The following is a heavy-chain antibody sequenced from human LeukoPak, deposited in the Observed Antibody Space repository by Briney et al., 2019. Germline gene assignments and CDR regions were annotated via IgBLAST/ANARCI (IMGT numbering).Heavy chain of an antibody. D-gene: IGHD1-26*01. V-gene: IGHV3-30*03. Sequence: TGASLRLSCAASGFTFTSYGMHWVRQAPGKGLEWVALISSDGGNENYADSVRGRFTISRDNSKNTLYLQMNSLRAEDTAVYYCARDWEGELDYWGQGTLVTVSS. CDR1: GFTFTSYG. CDR3: ARDWEGELDY. J-gene: IGHJ4*02. CDR2: ISSDGGNE.